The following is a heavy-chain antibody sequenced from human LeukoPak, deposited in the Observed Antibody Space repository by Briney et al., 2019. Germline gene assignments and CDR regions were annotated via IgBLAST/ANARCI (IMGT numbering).Heavy chain of an antibody. CDR3: AKDIGGEQQLEYYGMDV. V-gene: IGHV3-43*02. CDR1: GFTFDDYA. D-gene: IGHD6-13*01. CDR2: ISGDGGST. Sequence: GGSLRLSCAASGFTFDDYAMHWVRQAPGKGLEWVSLISGDGGSTYYADSVKGRFTISRDNSKNSLYLQMNSLRTEDTALYCCAKDIGGEQQLEYYGMDVWGQGTTVTVSS. J-gene: IGHJ6*02.